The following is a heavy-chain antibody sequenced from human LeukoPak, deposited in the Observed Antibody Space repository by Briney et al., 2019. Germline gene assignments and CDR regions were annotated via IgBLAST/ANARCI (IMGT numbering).Heavy chain of an antibody. D-gene: IGHD5-24*01. CDR3: TRDAYNFNDFDY. V-gene: IGHV3-30*16. CDR2: VSSHGNDG. J-gene: IGHJ4*02. CDR1: EFTFSHFA. Sequence: GGSLRLSCAVSEFTFSHFAMPWVRQAPGKELEWVAVVSSHGNDGYYADSVKGRFTTPRDNSKQKLRLQIDSLRAEDTAIYYCTRDAYNFNDFDYWGQGTLVTVSS.